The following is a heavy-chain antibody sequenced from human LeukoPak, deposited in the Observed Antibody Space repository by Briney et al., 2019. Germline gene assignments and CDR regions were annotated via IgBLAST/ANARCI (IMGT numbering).Heavy chain of an antibody. J-gene: IGHJ6*02. CDR1: VYTFCSYS. CDR3: ARDRSLYYYDGMDV. CDR2: ISYDGSNK. V-gene: IGHV3-30*04. D-gene: IGHD3-10*01. Sequence: GGSLRLSCAASVYTFCSYSMHWVRKAPCKGLEWVVVISYDGSNKYYADSVRGRFTISRDNSENTLYLQMNSLRTEDTAVHYCARDRSLYYYDGMDVWGQGTTVTVSS.